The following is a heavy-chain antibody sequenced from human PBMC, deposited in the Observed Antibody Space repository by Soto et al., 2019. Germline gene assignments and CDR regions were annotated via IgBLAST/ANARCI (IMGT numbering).Heavy chain of an antibody. D-gene: IGHD2-15*01. Sequence: GSRRLSCAASRFTFSDYYMPCIRQAPGKGLEWFSYISSSGTGIYYPDFVKGRFTISRDNAKHSLHLKMSSLRAEDTVVYYWARAYSDAFDIWGKWTMVTVAS. V-gene: IGHV3-11*01. CDR3: ARAYSDAFDI. CDR2: ISSSGTGI. J-gene: IGHJ3*02. CDR1: RFTFSDYY.